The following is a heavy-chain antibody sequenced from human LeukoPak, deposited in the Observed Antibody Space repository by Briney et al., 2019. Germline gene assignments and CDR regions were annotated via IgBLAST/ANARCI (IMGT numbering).Heavy chain of an antibody. CDR3: ARDHYDILTGYYAHFDY. V-gene: IGHV4-34*01. J-gene: IGHJ4*02. CDR2: INHSGST. Sequence: SETLSLTCAVYGGSFSGYYWSWIRQPPGKGLEWIGEINHSGSTNYNPSLTSRVTISVDTSKNQFSLKLSSVTAADTAVYYCARDHYDILTGYYAHFDYWGQGTLVTVSS. D-gene: IGHD3-9*01. CDR1: GGSFSGYY.